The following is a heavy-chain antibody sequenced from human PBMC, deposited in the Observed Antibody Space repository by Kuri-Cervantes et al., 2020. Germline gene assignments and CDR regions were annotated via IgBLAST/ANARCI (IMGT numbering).Heavy chain of an antibody. CDR2: INHRGST. Sequence: SETLSLTCAVYGGSFSGYYWSWIRQPPGKGLEWIGEINHRGSTNYNPSLKSRVTISVVTSKNQFSLKLSSVTAADTAVYYCARGGRDYVWGSYRQYWYFDLWGRGTLVTVSS. CDR1: GGSFSGYY. V-gene: IGHV4-34*01. CDR3: ARGGRDYVWGSYRQYWYFDL. J-gene: IGHJ2*01. D-gene: IGHD3-16*02.